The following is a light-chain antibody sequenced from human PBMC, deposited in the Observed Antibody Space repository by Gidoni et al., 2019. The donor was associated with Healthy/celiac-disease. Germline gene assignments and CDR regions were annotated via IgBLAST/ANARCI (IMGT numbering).Light chain of an antibody. J-gene: IGKJ1*01. Sequence: IALTQSPGTLSLSPGERATLSCRASQSVSSSYLAWYQQKPGQAPRLLIYGASSRATGIPDRFSGSGSGTDFTLTISRLEPEDFAVYYCQQYGSSSWTFGQGTKVEIK. CDR2: GAS. CDR3: QQYGSSSWT. CDR1: QSVSSSY. V-gene: IGKV3-20*01.